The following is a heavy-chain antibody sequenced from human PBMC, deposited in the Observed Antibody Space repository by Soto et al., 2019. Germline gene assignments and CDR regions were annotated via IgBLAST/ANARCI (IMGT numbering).Heavy chain of an antibody. J-gene: IGHJ6*02. CDR1: GYSFTSYW. CDR2: IYPGDSDT. CDR3: ARLGGDCSGGSCSPRGDYYYYGMDV. Sequence: PGESLKISCKGSGYSFTSYWIGWVRQMTGKGLEWMGIIYPGDSDTRYSPPFQGQVTISADKSISTAYLQWSSLKASDTAMYYCARLGGDCSGGSCSPRGDYYYYGMDVWGQGTTVTVSS. D-gene: IGHD2-15*01. V-gene: IGHV5-51*01.